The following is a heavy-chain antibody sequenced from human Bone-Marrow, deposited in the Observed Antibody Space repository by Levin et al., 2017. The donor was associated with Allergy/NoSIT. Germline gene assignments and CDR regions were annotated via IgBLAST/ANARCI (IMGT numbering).Heavy chain of an antibody. CDR1: GFTFSSYS. J-gene: IGHJ5*02. Sequence: GGSLRLSCAASGFTFSSYSMNWVRQAPGKGLEWVSYIRSSGKVIYYADSVKGRFTISRDNGKDSLYLQMNSLRDEDTAVYYCARDAGAWGQGTLVTVSS. CDR3: ARDAGA. CDR2: IRSSGKVI. V-gene: IGHV3-48*02.